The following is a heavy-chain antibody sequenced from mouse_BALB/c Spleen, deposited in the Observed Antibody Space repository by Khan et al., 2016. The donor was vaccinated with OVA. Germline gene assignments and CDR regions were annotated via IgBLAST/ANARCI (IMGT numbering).Heavy chain of an antibody. J-gene: IGHJ4*01. V-gene: IGHV2-3*01. CDR1: GFTLSSYG. CDR3: AKCTPDYYSMDY. Sequence: QVQLKQSGPGLVAPSQSLSITCTVSGFTLSSYGVNWVRQPPGKGLEWLGVIWGDGNKTYHSVLLNRLITINDNSNTQASFKQNSLQTDDTATYYCAKCTPDYYSMDYWGEGTSVTVSS. CDR2: IWGDGNK.